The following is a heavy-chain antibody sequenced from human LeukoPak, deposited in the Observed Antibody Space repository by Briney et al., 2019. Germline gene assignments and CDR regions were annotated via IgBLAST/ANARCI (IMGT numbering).Heavy chain of an antibody. D-gene: IGHD2-2*02. CDR2: IRYDGSNK. Sequence: GGSLRLSCAASGFTFSSYGMHWVRQAPGKGLEWVAFIRYDGSNKYYADSVKGRFTISRDNSKHTLYLQMNSLRAEDTAVYYCAKWPYCSSTSCYTRQPDYWGQGTLVTVSS. V-gene: IGHV3-30*02. J-gene: IGHJ4*02. CDR3: AKWPYCSSTSCYTRQPDY. CDR1: GFTFSSYG.